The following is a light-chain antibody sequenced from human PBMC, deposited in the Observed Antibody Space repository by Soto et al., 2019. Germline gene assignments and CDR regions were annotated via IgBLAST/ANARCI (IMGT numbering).Light chain of an antibody. V-gene: IGKV3-20*01. CDR1: QSINNNY. CDR2: GAS. J-gene: IGKJ1*01. Sequence: EIVLTQSPGTLSLSPGERAILTCRANQSINNNYLAWYQQKRGQAPRLLIYGASSRATGIPDRFSGSGSGTDFTLTISRLEPEDFAVYYCQQYGGSPRTFGQGTNVEIK. CDR3: QQYGGSPRT.